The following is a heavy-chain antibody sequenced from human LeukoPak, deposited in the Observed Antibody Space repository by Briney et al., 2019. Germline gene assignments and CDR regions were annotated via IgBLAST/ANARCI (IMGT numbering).Heavy chain of an antibody. Sequence: ASVKVSCKASGGTFSSYAISWVRQAPGQGLEWMGRIISILGIANYAQKFQGRVTITADKSTSTAYMELSSLRSEDTAVYYCAREATMVRGFTPPDYWGQGTLVTVSS. V-gene: IGHV1-69*04. CDR3: AREATMVRGFTPPDY. J-gene: IGHJ4*02. CDR1: GGTFSSYA. CDR2: IISILGIA. D-gene: IGHD3-10*01.